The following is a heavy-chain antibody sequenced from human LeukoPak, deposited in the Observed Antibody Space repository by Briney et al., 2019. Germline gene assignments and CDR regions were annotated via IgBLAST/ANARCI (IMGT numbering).Heavy chain of an antibody. J-gene: IGHJ5*02. Sequence: EASVKVSCEASGYTFTSYGISWVRQAPGQGLEWMGWISAYNGNTNYAQKLQGRVTMTTDTSTSTAYMELRSLRSDDTAVYYCASNVAVAGDYNWFDPWGQGTLVTVSS. CDR1: GYTFTSYG. V-gene: IGHV1-18*01. CDR3: ASNVAVAGDYNWFDP. CDR2: ISAYNGNT. D-gene: IGHD6-19*01.